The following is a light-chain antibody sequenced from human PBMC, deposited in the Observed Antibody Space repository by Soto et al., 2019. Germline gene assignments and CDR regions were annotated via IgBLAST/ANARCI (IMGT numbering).Light chain of an antibody. V-gene: IGKV3-15*01. Sequence: ILMTQSPATLSVSPGERATLSCRASQSVSNNLAWYQQKPGQAPRLLIYDASTRATGIPARFSGSGSGTEFTLTISGLQSEDFAVYYCQQYNNWPPWTFGQGPKVAIK. J-gene: IGKJ1*01. CDR1: QSVSNN. CDR2: DAS. CDR3: QQYNNWPPWT.